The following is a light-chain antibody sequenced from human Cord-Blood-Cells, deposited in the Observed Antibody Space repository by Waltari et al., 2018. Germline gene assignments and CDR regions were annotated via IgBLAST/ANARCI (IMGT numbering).Light chain of an antibody. CDR3: SSYTSSSTLV. Sequence: QSALTQPASVSGSPGQRITISCTGTSSDVGGFTYVSWYQQHPGKAPKLMIYDVSNRPSGVSNRFSGSKSGNTASLTISGLQAEDEADYYCSSYTSSSTLVFGTGTKVTVL. CDR1: SSDVGGFTY. CDR2: DVS. V-gene: IGLV2-14*01. J-gene: IGLJ1*01.